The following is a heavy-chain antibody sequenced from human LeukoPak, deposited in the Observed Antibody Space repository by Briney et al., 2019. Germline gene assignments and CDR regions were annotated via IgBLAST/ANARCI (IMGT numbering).Heavy chain of an antibody. Sequence: ASVKVSCKASGYTFTGYYMHWVRQAPGQGLEWMGWINPNSGGTNYAQKFQGRVTMTRDTSISTAYMELSRLRSDDTAVYYCARVRPPYSSSWYAEYFQHWGQGTLVTVSS. V-gene: IGHV1-2*02. J-gene: IGHJ1*01. D-gene: IGHD6-13*01. CDR2: INPNSGGT. CDR1: GYTFTGYY. CDR3: ARVRPPYSSSWYAEYFQH.